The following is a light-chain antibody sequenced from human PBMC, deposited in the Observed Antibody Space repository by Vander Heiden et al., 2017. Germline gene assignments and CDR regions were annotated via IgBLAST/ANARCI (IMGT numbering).Light chain of an antibody. Sequence: DIQMTQSPSSLSASVGDRVTLTCRASQSISSYLNWYQQKPGKAHKLLIYAACSLQSGVASRFSGSGSGTDFTLTISRLQPEDFATYYCQQSYSTPLTFGQGTKLEIK. J-gene: IGKJ2*01. CDR1: QSISSY. CDR3: QQSYSTPLT. CDR2: AAC. V-gene: IGKV1-39*01.